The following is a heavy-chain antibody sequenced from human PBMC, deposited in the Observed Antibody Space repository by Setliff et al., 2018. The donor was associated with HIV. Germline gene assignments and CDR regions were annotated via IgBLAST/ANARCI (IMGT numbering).Heavy chain of an antibody. CDR1: GGSISSSDSY. J-gene: IGHJ3*02. CDR2: IYYTGRS. Sequence: PSETLSLTCTVSGGSISSSDSYWGWIRQPPGKGLEWIGSIYYTGRSFHNPSLKSRVTISVDTSRNQFSLNLSSVTAADTAVYYCARFPLLHKNAFNIWGQGTMVTVSS. V-gene: IGHV4-39*07. D-gene: IGHD2-15*01. CDR3: ARFPLLHKNAFNI.